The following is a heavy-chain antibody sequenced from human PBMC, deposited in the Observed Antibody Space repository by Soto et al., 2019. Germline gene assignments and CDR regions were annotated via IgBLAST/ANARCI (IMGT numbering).Heavy chain of an antibody. V-gene: IGHV3-33*01. CDR3: ARDHPSSGYYYDAFDI. CDR2: IWYDGSNK. J-gene: IGHJ3*02. D-gene: IGHD3-22*01. CDR1: GFTFSSYG. Sequence: GGSLRLSCAASGFTFSSYGMHWVRQAPGKGLEWVAVIWYDGSNKYYADSVKGRFTISRDNSKNTLYLQMNSLRAEDTAVYYCARDHPSSGYYYDAFDIWGQGTMVTVSS.